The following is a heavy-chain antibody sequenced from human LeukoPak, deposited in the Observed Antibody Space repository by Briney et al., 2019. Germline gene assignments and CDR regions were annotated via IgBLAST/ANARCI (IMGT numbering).Heavy chain of an antibody. D-gene: IGHD1-26*01. J-gene: IGHJ4*02. CDR2: INPNSGGT. CDR1: GYTFTGYY. Sequence: ASVKVSCKASGYTFTGYYMHWVRQAPGQGLEWVGWINPNSGGTNYAQKFQGRVTMTRDTSISTAYMELSRLKSDDTALYYCARVRRTALGGPFDYWGQGTLVTVSS. V-gene: IGHV1-2*02. CDR3: ARVRRTALGGPFDY.